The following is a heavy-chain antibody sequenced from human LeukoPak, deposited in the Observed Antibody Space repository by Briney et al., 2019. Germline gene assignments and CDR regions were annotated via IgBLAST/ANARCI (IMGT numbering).Heavy chain of an antibody. Sequence: GASVKVSCKASGYTFTSYGISWVRQAPGQGLEWMGWISAYNGNTNYAQTLQGRVTMTTDTSTSTAYMELRSLRSDDTAVYYCARDTAKVLAVAAWGYFDYWGQGTLVTVSS. V-gene: IGHV1-18*04. D-gene: IGHD6-19*01. CDR3: ARDTAKVLAVAAWGYFDY. J-gene: IGHJ4*02. CDR1: GYTFTSYG. CDR2: ISAYNGNT.